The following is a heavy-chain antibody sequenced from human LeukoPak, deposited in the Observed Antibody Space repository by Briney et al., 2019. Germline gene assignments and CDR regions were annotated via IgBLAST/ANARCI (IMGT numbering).Heavy chain of an antibody. CDR3: ARVHAAYPFDY. J-gene: IGHJ4*02. CDR1: GFTFNDYW. V-gene: IGHV3-48*01. D-gene: IGHD2-15*01. CDR2: ISTGSSTI. Sequence: GGSLRLSCVGSGFTFNDYWIPWVRQAPGKGLEWVSYISTGSSTIYYADSVKGRFTISRDNAKSSLYLQMNSLRAEDTAVYYCARVHAAYPFDYWGQGTLVTVSS.